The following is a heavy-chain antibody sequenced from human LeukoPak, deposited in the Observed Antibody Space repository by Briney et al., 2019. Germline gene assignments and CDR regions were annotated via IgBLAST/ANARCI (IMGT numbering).Heavy chain of an antibody. V-gene: IGHV3-74*01. Sequence: GGSLRLSCVASGFTFSSYWMHWVRQVPGKGLVWVSRINTDRRTTRYADSVKGRFTISRDNAKNTLYLQMNSLRAEDTAVYFCASTVGSAPDYYGSGGFALLNYWGQGTLVTVSS. CDR1: GFTFSSYW. D-gene: IGHD3-10*01. CDR3: ASTVGSAPDYYGSGGFALLNY. J-gene: IGHJ4*02. CDR2: INTDRRTT.